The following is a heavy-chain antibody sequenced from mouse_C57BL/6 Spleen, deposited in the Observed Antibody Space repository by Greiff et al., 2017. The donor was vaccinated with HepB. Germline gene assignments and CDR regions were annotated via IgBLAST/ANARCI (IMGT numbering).Heavy chain of an antibody. CDR2: IDPNSGGT. J-gene: IGHJ4*01. V-gene: IGHV1-72*01. CDR3: AITTVESYYAMDY. CDR1: GYTFTSYW. Sequence: VQLQQSGAELVKPGASVKLSCKASGYTFTSYWMHWVKQRPGRGLEWIGRIDPNSGGTKYNEKFKSKATLTVDKPSSTAYMQLSSLTSEDSAVYYCAITTVESYYAMDYWGQGTSVTVSS. D-gene: IGHD1-1*01.